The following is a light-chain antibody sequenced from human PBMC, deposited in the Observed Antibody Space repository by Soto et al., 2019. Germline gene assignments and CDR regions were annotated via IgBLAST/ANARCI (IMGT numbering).Light chain of an antibody. Sequence: QSALTQPRSVSGSPGQSVTISCTGTSSDVGGSNLVSWYQQHAGRVPKLVIYDVIKRPSGVPDRFSGSKSGNTASLTISGLQVEDEADYYCCSYAGNSLWVFGGGTKLTVL. CDR1: SSDVGGSNL. CDR2: DVI. CDR3: CSYAGNSLWV. J-gene: IGLJ3*02. V-gene: IGLV2-11*01.